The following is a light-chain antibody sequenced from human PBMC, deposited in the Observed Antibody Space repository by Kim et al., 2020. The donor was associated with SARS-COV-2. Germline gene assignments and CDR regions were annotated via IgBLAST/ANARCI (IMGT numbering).Light chain of an antibody. V-gene: IGKV3-20*01. J-gene: IGKJ3*01. Sequence: SPGERATLSCRARQSVSGAYLAWYQQKLGQAPRLLIYGASNRATGIPDRFSGSGSGTDFTLTISRLEPEDFAVYYCYQYGNSPVTFGPGTKVDIK. CDR1: QSVSGAY. CDR3: YQYGNSPVT. CDR2: GAS.